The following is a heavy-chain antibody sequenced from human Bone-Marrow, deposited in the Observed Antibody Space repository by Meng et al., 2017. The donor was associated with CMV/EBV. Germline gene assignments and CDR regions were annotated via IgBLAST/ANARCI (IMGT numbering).Heavy chain of an antibody. V-gene: IGHV1-18*01. CDR2: ISAYNGNT. J-gene: IGHJ6*02. CDR1: GYTFTSYG. CDR3: ARDVVDCTNGVCARRGMDV. Sequence: ASVKVSCKASGYTFTSYGISWVRQAPGQGLEWMGWISAYNGNTNYAQKLQGRVTMTTDTSTSTAYMELRSLRSDDTAVYYCARDVVDCTNGVCARRGMDVWGQGTTVTVSS. D-gene: IGHD2-8*01.